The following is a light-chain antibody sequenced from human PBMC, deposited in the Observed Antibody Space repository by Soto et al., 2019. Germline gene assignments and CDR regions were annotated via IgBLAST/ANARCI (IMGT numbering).Light chain of an antibody. V-gene: IGLV2-8*01. CDR2: EVT. CDR3: SSYADSNSYV. CDR1: SSDFGGYNY. J-gene: IGLJ1*01. Sequence: QSALTQPPSASGSPGQSGTISCTGTSSDFGGYNYVSWYQQHPGKAPKLIIYEVTKRPSGVPDRFSGSKSGNTASLTVSGLQAEDEADYYCSSYADSNSYVFGTGTKLTVL.